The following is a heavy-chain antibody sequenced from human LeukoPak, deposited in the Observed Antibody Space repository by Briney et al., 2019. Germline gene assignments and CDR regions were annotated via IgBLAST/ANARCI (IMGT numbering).Heavy chain of an antibody. D-gene: IGHD1-26*01. CDR3: ARQGELAIDY. J-gene: IGHJ4*02. CDR1: GGSITNYY. CDR2: IYNTGRT. Sequence: SETLSLTCSVSGGSITNYYWSWLRQSPGKGLEWIGFIYNTGRTNYNPSLQSRVTMSIDTSKNQFSLKLSSVTAADTAVYYCARQGELAIDYWSQGTLVTVSS. V-gene: IGHV4-59*08.